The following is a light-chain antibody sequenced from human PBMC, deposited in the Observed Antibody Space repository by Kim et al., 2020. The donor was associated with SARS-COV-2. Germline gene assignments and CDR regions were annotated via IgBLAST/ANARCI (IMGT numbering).Light chain of an antibody. CDR2: VNRDGSH. J-gene: IGLJ3*02. CDR1: SGHSSYA. CDR3: QTWDTGIRV. Sequence: QPVLTQSHSASASLGASVQLTCILSSGHSSYAIAWHQQQQGKGPRLLMKVNRDGSHIKGDGIPDRFSGSTSGAERYLTISSLQPEDEADYYCQTWDTGIRVFGGGTQLTVL. V-gene: IGLV4-69*01.